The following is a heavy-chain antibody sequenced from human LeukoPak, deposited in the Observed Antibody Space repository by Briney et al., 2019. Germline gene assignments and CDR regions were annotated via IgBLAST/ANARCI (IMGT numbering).Heavy chain of an antibody. J-gene: IGHJ4*02. CDR1: GGSISSYY. CDR2: IYYSGST. CDR3: AKGPNGISGFR. D-gene: IGHD1-14*01. Sequence: SETLSLTCTVSGGSISSYYWSWIRQPPGKGLEWIGYIYYSGSTNYNPSLKSRVTISVDTSKNQFSLKLSSVTAADTAVYYCAKGPNGISGFRWGQGTLVTVSS. V-gene: IGHV4-59*01.